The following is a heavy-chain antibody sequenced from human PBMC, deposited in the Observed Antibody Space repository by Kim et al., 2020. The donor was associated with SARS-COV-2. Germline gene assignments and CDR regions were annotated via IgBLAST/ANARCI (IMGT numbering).Heavy chain of an antibody. D-gene: IGHD3-16*01. V-gene: IGHV3-23*01. J-gene: IGHJ6*02. CDR3: AKDEGGYYYYYYGMDV. Sequence: DSVKGRFAISEDSFKNTFYLQMNSLRAEDTGVYYCAKDEGGYYYYYYGMDVWGQGTTVTVSS.